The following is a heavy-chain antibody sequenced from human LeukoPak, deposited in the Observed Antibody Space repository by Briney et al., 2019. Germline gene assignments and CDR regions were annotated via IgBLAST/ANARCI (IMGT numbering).Heavy chain of an antibody. J-gene: IGHJ4*02. CDR1: GFTFSNGW. CDR2: IKSKSERGTT. V-gene: IGHV3-15*01. Sequence: GSLRLSCAASGFTFSNGWMSWVRQAPGTGLEWVGRIKSKSERGTTDYAAPVKGRFTISRDGSTNTVYLHMNSLKTEDTAVYFCTSNLYCSTSSCYTLDNWGQGTLVAVSP. CDR3: TSNLYCSTSSCYTLDN. D-gene: IGHD2-2*02.